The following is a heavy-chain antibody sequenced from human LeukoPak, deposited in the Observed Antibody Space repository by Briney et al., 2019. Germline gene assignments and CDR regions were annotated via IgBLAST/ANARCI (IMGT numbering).Heavy chain of an antibody. J-gene: IGHJ6*02. CDR1: GFTFDNYA. CDR3: ARDTSYNYGAHAMDV. V-gene: IGHV3-23*01. D-gene: IGHD4/OR15-4a*01. CDR2: ISGSGVKT. Sequence: GGSLRLSCAASGFTFDNYAMNWVRQAPGKGLEWVLGISGSGVKTYYADSVKGRFTISRENSKNTLYLQLNSLRGEDTAISYCARDTSYNYGAHAMDVWGQGTTVTVSS.